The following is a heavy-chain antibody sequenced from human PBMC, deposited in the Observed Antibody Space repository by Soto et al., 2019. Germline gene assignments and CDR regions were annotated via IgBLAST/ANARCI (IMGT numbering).Heavy chain of an antibody. V-gene: IGHV4-39*01. Sequence: SETLSLTCSVSGGSISSSSFYWGWIRQSPGKGLEWIGSIYYSGNTYYNPSLESRVAITADTSTNQFSPKLSSVTAADTAVYYCVRRRASTPNWFDPWGQGTLVTVSS. CDR1: GGSISSSSFY. J-gene: IGHJ5*02. CDR3: VRRRASTPNWFDP. CDR2: IYYSGNT.